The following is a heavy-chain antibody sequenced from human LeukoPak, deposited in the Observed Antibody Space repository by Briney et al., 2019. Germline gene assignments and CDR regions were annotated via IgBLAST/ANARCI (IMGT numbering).Heavy chain of an antibody. V-gene: IGHV1-69*06. Sequence: GASVKVSCKAAGDTISAYSLNWVRQAPGQGLEWMGGIIPIFGRAYYAQNFQGRVTITADKSTSTAYMELSSLRSEDTAVYYCATGGSYGSGSYFFRAFDYWGQGTLVTVSS. CDR2: IIPIFGRA. J-gene: IGHJ4*02. D-gene: IGHD3-10*01. CDR3: ATGGSYGSGSYFFRAFDY. CDR1: GDTISAYS.